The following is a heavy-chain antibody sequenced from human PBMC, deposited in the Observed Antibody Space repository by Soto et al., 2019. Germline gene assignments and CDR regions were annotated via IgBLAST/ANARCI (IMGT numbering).Heavy chain of an antibody. Sequence: QVQLVQAGGEVKKPGASVKVSCRASGYTFINYGITWLRQAPGQGLEWLAWINAYIAKTDNAQKVQGRVTMTADTSTSTAYLELRSPTSDATAVYYCAREDGDTLDYWGQGTVVTVSS. CDR1: GYTFINYG. CDR3: AREDGDTLDY. V-gene: IGHV1-18*01. D-gene: IGHD2-21*02. CDR2: INAYIAKT. J-gene: IGHJ4*02.